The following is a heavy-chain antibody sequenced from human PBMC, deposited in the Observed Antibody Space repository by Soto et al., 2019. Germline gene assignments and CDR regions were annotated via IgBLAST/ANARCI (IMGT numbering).Heavy chain of an antibody. CDR2: ISYDGSNK. CDR3: AKEVEVAAAGLRGVDY. D-gene: IGHD6-13*01. V-gene: IGHV3-30*18. CDR1: GFTFSSYG. Sequence: QVQLVESGGGVVQPGRSLRLSCAASGFTFSSYGMHWVRQAPGKGLEWVAVISYDGSNKYYADSVKGRFTISRDNSKNTLYLQMNSLRAKDTAVYYRAKEVEVAAAGLRGVDYWGQGTLVTVSS. J-gene: IGHJ4*02.